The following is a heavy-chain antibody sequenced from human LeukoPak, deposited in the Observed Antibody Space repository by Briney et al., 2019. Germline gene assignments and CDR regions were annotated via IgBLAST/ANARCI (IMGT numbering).Heavy chain of an antibody. D-gene: IGHD3-3*01. CDR3: ARESITIFGALDY. J-gene: IGHJ4*02. CDR2: IYYSGST. Sequence: SQTLSLTCTVSGGSISSGGYYWSWIRQHPGTGLEWIGYIYYSGSTYYNPSLKSRVTISVDTSKNQFSLKLSSVTAADTAVYYCARESITIFGALDYWGQGTLVTVSS. V-gene: IGHV4-31*03. CDR1: GGSISSGGYY.